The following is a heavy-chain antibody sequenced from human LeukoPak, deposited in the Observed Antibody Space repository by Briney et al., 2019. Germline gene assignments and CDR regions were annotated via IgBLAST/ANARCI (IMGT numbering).Heavy chain of an antibody. CDR2: IDSDGLT. Sequence: AGGSLGLSCVASGFTFGTDRMNWVRQAPGKGLVWVSRIDSDGLTTYADPVKGRFTIPRDNAKNTLYLQMNSLRAEDTAVYYCGGGGYLLDYWGQGTLVTVSS. J-gene: IGHJ4*02. V-gene: IGHV3-74*01. CDR1: GFTFGTDR. D-gene: IGHD1-26*01. CDR3: GGGGYLLDY.